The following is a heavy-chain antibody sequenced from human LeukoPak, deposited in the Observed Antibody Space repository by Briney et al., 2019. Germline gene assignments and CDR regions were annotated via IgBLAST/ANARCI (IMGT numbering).Heavy chain of an antibody. D-gene: IGHD3-10*01. CDR2: ISSSSSTI. V-gene: IGHV3-48*01. CDR3: ARLSAYYYGSYFYYYMDV. CDR1: GFTFSNYA. Sequence: PGGSLRLSCAASGFTFSNYAMTWVRQAPGKGLEWVSYISSSSSTIYYADSVKGRFTISRDNAKNSLYLQMNSLRAEDTAVYYCARLSAYYYGSYFYYYMDVWGKGTTVTVSS. J-gene: IGHJ6*03.